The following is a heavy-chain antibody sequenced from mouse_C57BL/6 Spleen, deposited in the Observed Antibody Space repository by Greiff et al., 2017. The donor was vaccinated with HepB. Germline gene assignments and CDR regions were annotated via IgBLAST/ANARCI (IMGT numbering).Heavy chain of an antibody. J-gene: IGHJ3*01. D-gene: IGHD1-1*01. Sequence: QVHVKQSGAELARPGASVKLSCKASGYTFTSYGISWVKQRTGQGLEWIGEIYPRSGNTYYNEKFKGKATLTADKSSSTAYMELRSLTSEDSAVYFCARGGHGSSLAWFAYWGQGTLVTVSA. CDR1: GYTFTSYG. V-gene: IGHV1-81*01. CDR2: IYPRSGNT. CDR3: ARGGHGSSLAWFAY.